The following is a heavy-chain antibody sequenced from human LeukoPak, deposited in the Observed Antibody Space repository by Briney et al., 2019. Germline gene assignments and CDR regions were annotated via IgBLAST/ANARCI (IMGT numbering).Heavy chain of an antibody. CDR3: VREGEQGPFCGSTSCFVY. CDR1: GFTFTNHW. V-gene: IGHV3-74*01. D-gene: IGHD2-2*01. CDR2: VNHDGTRM. J-gene: IGHJ4*02. Sequence: GGSLRLSCAASGFTFTNHWMHWVRQGPGKGLVWVSRVNHDGTRMTYADAVRGRFTISRDNAKNTVYLQMNSLRDEDTAVYYCVREGEQGPFCGSTSCFVYWGQGTLVTVSS.